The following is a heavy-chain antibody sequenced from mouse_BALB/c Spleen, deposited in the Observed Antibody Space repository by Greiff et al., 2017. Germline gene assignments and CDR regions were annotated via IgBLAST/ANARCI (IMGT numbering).Heavy chain of an antibody. CDR3: ARPGPFDY. CDR2: IYPGDGDT. CDR1: GYTFTSYW. V-gene: IGHV1-87*01. J-gene: IGHJ2*01. Sequence: VQLQESGAELARPGASVKLSCKASGYTFTSYWMQWVKQRPGQGLEWIGAIYPGDGDTRYTQKFKGKATLTADKSSSTAYMQLSSLASEDSAVYYCARPGPFDYWGQGTTLTVSS.